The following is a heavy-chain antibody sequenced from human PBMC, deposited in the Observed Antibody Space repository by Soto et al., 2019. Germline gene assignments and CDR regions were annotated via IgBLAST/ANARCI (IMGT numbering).Heavy chain of an antibody. CDR3: ARGQYTIFGVVPVLFDY. D-gene: IGHD3-3*01. CDR2: INSDGSST. Sequence: EVQLVESGGGLVQPGGSLRLSCAASGFTFSSYWMHWVRQAPGKGLVWVSRINSDGSSTSYADSVKGRFTISRDNAKNTLYLHMNRLRAEDTAVYYCARGQYTIFGVVPVLFDYWGQGTLVTVSS. J-gene: IGHJ4*02. V-gene: IGHV3-74*01. CDR1: GFTFSSYW.